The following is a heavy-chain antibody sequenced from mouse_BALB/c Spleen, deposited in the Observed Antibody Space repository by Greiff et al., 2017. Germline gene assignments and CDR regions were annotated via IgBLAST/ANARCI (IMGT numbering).Heavy chain of an antibody. D-gene: IGHD2-3*01. CDR2: ISSGSSTI. CDR1: GFPFSSFG. V-gene: IGHV5-17*02. J-gene: IGHJ2*01. Sequence: EVMLVGSGGGLVQPGGSRKLSCAASGFPFSSFGMHWVRQAPEKGLEWVAYISSGSSTIYYADTVKGRFTISRDNPKNTLFLQMTSLRSEDTAMYYCARDDGNYFDYWGQGTTLTVSS. CDR3: ARDDGNYFDY.